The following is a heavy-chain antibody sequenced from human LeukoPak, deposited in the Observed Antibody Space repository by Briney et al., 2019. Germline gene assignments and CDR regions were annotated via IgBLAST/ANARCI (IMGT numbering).Heavy chain of an antibody. CDR3: ARDDSSSSVH. V-gene: IGHV3-21*01. CDR1: GFTVSSNY. J-gene: IGHJ4*02. D-gene: IGHD6-6*01. Sequence: GGSLRLSCAASGFTVSSNYMSWVRQAPGKGLEWVSSISSSSSYIYYADSVKGRFTISRDNAKNSLYLQMNSLRAEDTAVYYCARDDSSSSVHWGQGTLVTVSS. CDR2: ISSSSSYI.